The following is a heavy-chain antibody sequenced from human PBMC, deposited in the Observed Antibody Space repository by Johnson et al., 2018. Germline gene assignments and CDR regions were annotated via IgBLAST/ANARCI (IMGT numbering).Heavy chain of an antibody. CDR3: ARHIRPVIPARGLDP. D-gene: IGHD2-2*01. CDR2: IYYSGIT. Sequence: QVQLQESGPGLVKPSETXSLTCTVSGASISSSTTYYWAWIRQPPGKGLEWIGTIYYSGITYYNPSLRSRVTISIDTSKNHFSLRLTSVTAADTAVYYCARHIRPVIPARGLDPWGQGTLVTVSS. J-gene: IGHJ5*02. V-gene: IGHV4-39*01. CDR1: GASISSSTTYY.